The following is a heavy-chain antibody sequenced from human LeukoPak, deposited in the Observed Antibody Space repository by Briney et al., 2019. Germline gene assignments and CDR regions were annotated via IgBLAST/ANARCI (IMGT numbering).Heavy chain of an antibody. D-gene: IGHD3-3*01. CDR2: IYGDGRT. Sequence: GGSLRLSCAASGFTVSSTYMSWVRQAPGKGLERVSVIYGDGRTSHSASVRGRFTISRDNSKNIVSLQMNNLRAEDTAVYYCARGRGLGVVSPYFDYWGQGTLVTVSS. CDR3: ARGRGLGVVSPYFDY. J-gene: IGHJ4*02. V-gene: IGHV3-53*01. CDR1: GFTVSSTY.